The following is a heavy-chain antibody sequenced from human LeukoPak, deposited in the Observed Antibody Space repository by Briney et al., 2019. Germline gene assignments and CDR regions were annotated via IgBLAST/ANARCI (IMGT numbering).Heavy chain of an antibody. J-gene: IGHJ6*04. CDR3: ASSSWYDSPGVV. CDR1: GFTLSDYC. D-gene: IGHD6-13*01. V-gene: IGHV3-21*01. CDR2: ITSSSSYI. Sequence: GGSLRLSCAASGFTLSDYCMGWIRQAPGTGLEWVSSITSSSSYIYYTDSVKGRFTISRDNAKNSLYLQMNSLRAEDTAVYYCASSSWYDSPGVVWGKGTTVTVSS.